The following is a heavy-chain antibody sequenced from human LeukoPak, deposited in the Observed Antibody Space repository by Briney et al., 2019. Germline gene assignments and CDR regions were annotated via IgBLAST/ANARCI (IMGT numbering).Heavy chain of an antibody. J-gene: IGHJ6*03. V-gene: IGHV3-30*02. CDR1: GFTFSSYG. CDR2: IRYDGSNK. CDR3: AKDPGYSSGWYLGTYYYYMDV. Sequence: GGSLRLSCAASGFTFSSYGMHWVRQAPGKGLEWVAFIRYDGSNKYYADSVKGRFTISRDNSKNTLYLQMNSLRAEDTAVYYCAKDPGYSSGWYLGTYYYYMDVWGKGTTVTVSS. D-gene: IGHD6-19*01.